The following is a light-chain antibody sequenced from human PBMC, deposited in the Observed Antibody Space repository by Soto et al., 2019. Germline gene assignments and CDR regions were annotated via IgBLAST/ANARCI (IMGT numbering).Light chain of an antibody. CDR3: QQYHIYPLT. CDR1: QSIRSW. CDR2: TAS. J-gene: IGKJ4*01. V-gene: IGKV1-5*03. Sequence: DIQMTQSPSTLSASVGDRVTITCRASQSIRSWLAWYQQKPGKGPNLLIYTASTLEGGVPSRFSGSGSGTEFTLAIASLQPDDFATYYCQQYHIYPLTFGGGTKVEIK.